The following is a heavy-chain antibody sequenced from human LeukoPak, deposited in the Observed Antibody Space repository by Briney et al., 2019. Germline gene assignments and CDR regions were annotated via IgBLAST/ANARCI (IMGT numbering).Heavy chain of an antibody. D-gene: IGHD6-6*01. Sequence: GGSLRLSCAASGFTFSSYGMHWVRQAPGKELEWVAFIRYDGSNKYYADSVKGRFPITRDNSKNTLYLQINSLRAEDTAVYYCAKDQPRAARPSDYWGPGTLVTVSS. V-gene: IGHV3-30*02. CDR3: AKDQPRAARPSDY. CDR2: IRYDGSNK. J-gene: IGHJ4*02. CDR1: GFTFSSYG.